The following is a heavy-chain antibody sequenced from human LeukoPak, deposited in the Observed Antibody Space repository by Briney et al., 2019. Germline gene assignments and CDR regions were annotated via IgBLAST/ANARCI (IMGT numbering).Heavy chain of an antibody. CDR1: GGSISSSHW. D-gene: IGHD1-26*01. CDR3: ARWGIVGTTRPDY. Sequence: SETLSLTCTVSGGSISSSHWWTWVRQPPGKGLEWIGEIHHSGSTKDSPSLRSRVTISLDKSKNQFSLNLTSVTAADTAVYYCARWGIVGTTRPDYWGQGTLVTVSS. J-gene: IGHJ4*02. CDR2: IHHSGST. V-gene: IGHV4-4*02.